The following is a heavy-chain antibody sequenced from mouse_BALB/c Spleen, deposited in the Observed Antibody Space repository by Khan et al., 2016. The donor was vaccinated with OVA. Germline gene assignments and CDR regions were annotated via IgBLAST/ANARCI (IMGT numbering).Heavy chain of an antibody. V-gene: IGHV1-77*01. J-gene: IGHJ3*01. Sequence: QVQLQQSGTELARPGASVNLSCKASGYTFSDFYINWVKQRSGQGLAWIGEISPGSGDTYYHEKLKGKATLTADKSSSTAYMQLSSLTSEASAVYVCARRNYFGYTFAYWGQGTLVTVSA. D-gene: IGHD1-2*01. CDR3: ARRNYFGYTFAY. CDR2: ISPGSGDT. CDR1: GYTFSDFY.